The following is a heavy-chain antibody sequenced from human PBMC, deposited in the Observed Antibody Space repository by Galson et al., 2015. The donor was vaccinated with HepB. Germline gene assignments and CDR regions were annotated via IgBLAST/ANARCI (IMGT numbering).Heavy chain of an antibody. CDR1: GFTFISYN. D-gene: IGHD4-17*01. Sequence: SLRLSCAASGFTFISYNMNWVRQAPGKGLEWVSYISSSGRTIYYADSVKGRFTISRDNAKKSLYLQMNSLRAEDTAVYYCARIADADYGDHSHFDYWGQGTLVSVSS. CDR2: ISSSGRTI. CDR3: ARIADADYGDHSHFDY. V-gene: IGHV3-48*01. J-gene: IGHJ4*02.